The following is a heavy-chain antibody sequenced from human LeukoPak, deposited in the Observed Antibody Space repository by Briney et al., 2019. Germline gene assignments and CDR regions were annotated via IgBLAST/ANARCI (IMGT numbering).Heavy chain of an antibody. D-gene: IGHD6-13*01. CDR1: GYSISSGYY. J-gene: IGHJ3*02. CDR2: IYHSGST. CDR3: AQGYSSSLYGAFDI. Sequence: TSETLSLTCTVSGYSISSGYYCGWVRQPPGKGLEWIGSIYHSGSTYYNPSLKSRVTISVDTSKNQFSLKLSSVTAADTAVYYCAQGYSSSLYGAFDIWGQGTMVTVSS. V-gene: IGHV4-38-2*02.